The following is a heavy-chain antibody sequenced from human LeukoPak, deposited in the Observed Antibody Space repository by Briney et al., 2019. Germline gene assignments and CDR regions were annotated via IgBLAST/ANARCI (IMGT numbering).Heavy chain of an antibody. V-gene: IGHV4-31*03. J-gene: IGHJ4*02. D-gene: IGHD3-22*01. Sequence: SQTLSLTCTVSGGSISSGGYYWSWIRQHPGKGLEWIGYIYYSGGTYYNPSLKSRVTISVDTSKNQFSLKLSSVTAADTAVYYCARALYYYDSSGYYYSKHFDYWGQGTLVTVSS. CDR1: GGSISSGGYY. CDR3: ARALYYYDSSGYYYSKHFDY. CDR2: IYYSGGT.